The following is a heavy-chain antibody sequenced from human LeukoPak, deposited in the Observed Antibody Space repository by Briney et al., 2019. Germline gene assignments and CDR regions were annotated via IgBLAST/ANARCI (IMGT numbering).Heavy chain of an antibody. CDR3: ANSVYCGGDCYKPESFDY. CDR1: GYTFSSYY. Sequence: GASVKVSCKASGYTFSSYYLHWVRQAPGQGLEWMGWINPNSGGTKYAQKFQGRVTMTTDTSISTAFMELSSLRPDDTAVYYCANSVYCGGDCYKPESFDYWGQGTLVTVPS. J-gene: IGHJ4*02. CDR2: INPNSGGT. D-gene: IGHD2-21*02. V-gene: IGHV1-2*02.